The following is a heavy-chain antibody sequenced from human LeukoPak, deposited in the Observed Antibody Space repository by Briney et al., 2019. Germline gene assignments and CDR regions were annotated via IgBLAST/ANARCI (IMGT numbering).Heavy chain of an antibody. J-gene: IGHJ3*02. CDR2: ISYDGSNK. V-gene: IGHV3-30-3*01. CDR3: ARSITMIVVVIPYDAFDI. Sequence: SGGSLRLYCSASGFTFSNYAMHWVRQAPGKGLEWVAVISYDGSNKYYADSVKGRFTISRDNSKNTLYLQMNSLRAEDTAVYYCARSITMIVVVIPYDAFDIWGQGTMVTVSS. CDR1: GFTFSNYA. D-gene: IGHD3-22*01.